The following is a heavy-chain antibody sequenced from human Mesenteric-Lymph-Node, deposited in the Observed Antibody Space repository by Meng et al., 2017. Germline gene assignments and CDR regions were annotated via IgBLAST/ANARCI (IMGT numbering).Heavy chain of an antibody. CDR1: GDSVSSNSAA. J-gene: IGHJ5*02. Sequence: SQSRSLTGAISGDSVSSNSAAWNWIRQSPSRGLEWLGRTYYRSKWYNDYAVSVKSRITINPDTSKNQFSLQLNSVTPEDTAVYYCARDGPGYSSGWDWFDPWGQGTLVTVSS. CDR2: TYYRSKWYN. V-gene: IGHV6-1*01. CDR3: ARDGPGYSSGWDWFDP. D-gene: IGHD6-19*01.